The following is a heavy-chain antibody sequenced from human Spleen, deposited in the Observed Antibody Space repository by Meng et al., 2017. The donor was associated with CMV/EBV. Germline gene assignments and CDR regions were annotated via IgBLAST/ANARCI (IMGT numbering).Heavy chain of an antibody. V-gene: IGHV4-34*01. J-gene: IGHJ6*02. CDR3: ARGSPTSYVYYYYGMDV. CDR2: INHSGST. D-gene: IGHD2-2*01. CDR1: GGSFSGYY. Sequence: SQTLSLTCAVYGGSFSGYYWSWIRQPPGKGLEWIGEINHSGSTNYNPSLKSRVTISVDTSKNQFSLKLSSVTAADTAVYYCARGSPTSYVYYYYGMDVWGQGTTVTVSS.